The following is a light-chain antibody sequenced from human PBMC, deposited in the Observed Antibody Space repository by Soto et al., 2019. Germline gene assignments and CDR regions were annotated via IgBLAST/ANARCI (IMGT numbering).Light chain of an antibody. CDR2: AAS. CDR3: QQLNNYPRT. V-gene: IGKV1-9*01. Sequence: DIQLTQSPSFLSASIRDRVTITCRASQDISNYLAWYQQKPSKAPKLLIYAASTLQNGVPSRFSGSGSGTEFTLTITSLQPEDFATYSCQQLNNYPRTFGQGTKLEI. J-gene: IGKJ2*01. CDR1: QDISNY.